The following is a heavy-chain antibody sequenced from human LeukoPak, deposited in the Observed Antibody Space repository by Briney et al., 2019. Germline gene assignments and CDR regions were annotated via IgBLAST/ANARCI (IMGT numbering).Heavy chain of an antibody. CDR3: ARHVEHQFDY. D-gene: IGHD1-26*01. V-gene: IGHV4-39*01. J-gene: IGHJ4*02. Sequence: PSETLSLTCTVSGGSISSSSYYCGWIRQPPGKWLEWIGIIYYSGSTYYYPSIKNRVTISVDTSKNQFSLKLSSGPAADTAVYYCARHVEHQFDYWGQGTLVTVSS. CDR1: GGSISSSSYY. CDR2: IYYSGST.